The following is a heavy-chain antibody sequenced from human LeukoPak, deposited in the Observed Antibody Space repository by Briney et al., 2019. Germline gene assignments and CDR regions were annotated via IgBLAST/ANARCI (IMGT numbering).Heavy chain of an antibody. CDR2: ISYDGTNK. V-gene: IGHV3-30*04. CDR3: AVYGSGFNP. CDR1: EFTFSSYA. Sequence: GGSLRLSCAASEFTFSSYAMHWVRQAPGKGLERAALISYDGTNKQYADSVKGRFTISRDNSKNTLYLQMNSLRAEDTAVYYCAVYGSGFNPWGQGTLVTVSS. D-gene: IGHD3-10*01. J-gene: IGHJ5*02.